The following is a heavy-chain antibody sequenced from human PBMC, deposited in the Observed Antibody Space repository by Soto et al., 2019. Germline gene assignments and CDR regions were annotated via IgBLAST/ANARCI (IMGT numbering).Heavy chain of an antibody. CDR1: GDSITRSNFY. CDR3: ARHKTTMLTVVSAFDP. Sequence: SETLSLTCTVSGDSITRSNFYWGWLRQPPGKGLEWLGSIFYSGSTFYNPALKSRVTFSVDTSKNHFSLKLSSVTAADTAVYYCARHKTTMLTVVSAFDPWGQGPRVTVSS. D-gene: IGHD3-22*01. V-gene: IGHV4-39*02. J-gene: IGHJ5*02. CDR2: IFYSGST.